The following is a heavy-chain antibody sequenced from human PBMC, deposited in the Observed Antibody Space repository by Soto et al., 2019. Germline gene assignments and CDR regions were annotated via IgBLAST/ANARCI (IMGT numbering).Heavy chain of an antibody. D-gene: IGHD3-22*01. V-gene: IGHV1-58*01. Sequence: SVKVSCKASGFTFTSSAVQWVRQARGQRLEWIGWIVVGSGNTNYAQKFQERVTITRDMSTSTAYMELSSLRSEDTAVYYCAAAHYYDSSGYYYKSDYWGQGTLVTVSS. CDR2: IVVGSGNT. J-gene: IGHJ4*02. CDR3: AAAHYYDSSGYYYKSDY. CDR1: GFTFTSSA.